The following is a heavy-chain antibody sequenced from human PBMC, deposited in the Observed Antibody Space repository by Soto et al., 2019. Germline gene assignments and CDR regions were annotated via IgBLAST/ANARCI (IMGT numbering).Heavy chain of an antibody. J-gene: IGHJ6*02. CDR3: ATESTAWTLAYGLDV. CDR2: ISSRSDI. Sequence: GGSLRLSCVGSGFTFSTYSINWVRQAPGKGLEWVSSISSRSDIYYADSVKGRFTISRDNAKNSVSLQMNSLRAEDTAVYYCATESTAWTLAYGLDVWGQGITVTVSS. D-gene: IGHD1-1*01. V-gene: IGHV3-21*01. CDR1: GFTFSTYS.